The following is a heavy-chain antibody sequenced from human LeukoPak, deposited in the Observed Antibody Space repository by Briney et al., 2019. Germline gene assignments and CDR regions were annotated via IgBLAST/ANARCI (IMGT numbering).Heavy chain of an antibody. CDR2: ISGSGGST. J-gene: IGHJ4*02. V-gene: IGHV3-23*01. CDR1: GFTFSSYA. D-gene: IGHD2-2*01. CDR3: AKDGMGYCSSTSCGY. Sequence: GGSLRLSCAASGFTFSSYAMSWVRQAPGKGLEWVSAISGSGGSTYYADSVKGRFTISRDNSKNTLHLQMNSLRAEDTAVYYCAKDGMGYCSSTSCGYWGQGTLVTVSS.